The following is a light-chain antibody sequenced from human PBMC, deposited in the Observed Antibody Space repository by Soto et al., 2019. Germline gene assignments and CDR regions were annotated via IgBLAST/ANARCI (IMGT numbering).Light chain of an antibody. CDR1: QSVSSY. CDR3: QQRSNWLT. J-gene: IGKJ4*01. V-gene: IGKV3-11*01. CDR2: DAS. Sequence: EMVLPQSPATLALSPGERATLSCRASQSVSSYFAWYQQKPGQAPRLLIYDASNRATGIPAWCSGSGSGTDFPRTISSREPEDFAFYYCQQRSNWLTFGGGTKVEIK.